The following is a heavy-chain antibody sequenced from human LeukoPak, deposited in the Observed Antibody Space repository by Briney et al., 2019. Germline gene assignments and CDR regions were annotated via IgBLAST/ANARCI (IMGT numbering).Heavy chain of an antibody. CDR3: ARLDCSSSNCFLIKSFFDY. J-gene: IGHJ4*02. CDR2: IYYRGST. Sequence: SETLSLTCTVSGGSISSSSYYWGWIRQPPGKGLEWIGSIYYRGSTYYNPSLKRRVTISVDTSKNHFSLRLSSVTAADTAVYHCARLDCSSSNCFLIKSFFDYWGQGILVPVSS. D-gene: IGHD2-2*01. CDR1: GGSISSSSYY. V-gene: IGHV4-39*02.